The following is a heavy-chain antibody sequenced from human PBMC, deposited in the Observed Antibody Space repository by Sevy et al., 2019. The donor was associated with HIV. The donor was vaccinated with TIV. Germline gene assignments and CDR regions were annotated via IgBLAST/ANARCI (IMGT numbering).Heavy chain of an antibody. V-gene: IGHV4-59*01. CDR1: GDSIRSYF. CDR2: FYFTGNT. D-gene: IGHD6-6*01. J-gene: IGHJ4*02. Sequence: SETLSLTCSVSGDSIRSYFWTWVRQSPGKGLEWFGNFYFTGNTDYSPSLKSRVTLSLDTSKSQFSLTLKSVTAADTAIYFCARDSTPRPRVLDYWGQGTLVTVSS. CDR3: ARDSTPRPRVLDY.